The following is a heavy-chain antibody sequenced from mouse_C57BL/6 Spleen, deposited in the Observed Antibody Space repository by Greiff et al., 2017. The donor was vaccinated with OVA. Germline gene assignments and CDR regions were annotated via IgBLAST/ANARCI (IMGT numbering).Heavy chain of an antibody. CDR3: TRGPSELQGFAY. D-gene: IGHD1-1*01. Sequence: EVQLVESGEGLVKPGGSLKLSCAASGFTFSSYAMSWVRQTPEKKLEWVAYISSGGDYIYYADTVKGRFTISRDNARNTLYLQVSSLKSEDSAIYYCTRGPSELQGFAYWGEGTLDTVSA. V-gene: IGHV5-9-1*02. J-gene: IGHJ3*01. CDR1: GFTFSSYA. CDR2: ISSGGDYI.